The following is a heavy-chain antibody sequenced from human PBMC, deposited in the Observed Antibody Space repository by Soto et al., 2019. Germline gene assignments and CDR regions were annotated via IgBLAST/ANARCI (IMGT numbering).Heavy chain of an antibody. V-gene: IGHV3-7*01. CDR2: MNPDGSQT. D-gene: IGHD3-10*01. CDR3: AREPRVLSY. CDR1: GFTYSTYW. J-gene: IGHJ1*01. Sequence: PGGSLRLSCVASGFTYSTYWMAWVRQVPGKGLEWVAYMNPDGSQTFYVDSVKGRFTISRDNANNSLYLQISSLRVEDTAVYFCAREPRVLSYWGQGTLVTVSS.